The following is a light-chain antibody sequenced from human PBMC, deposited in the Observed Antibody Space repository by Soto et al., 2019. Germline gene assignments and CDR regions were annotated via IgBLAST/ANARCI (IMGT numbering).Light chain of an antibody. CDR2: TND. CDR3: SSWDDDLDAEV. J-gene: IGLJ1*01. V-gene: IGLV1-44*01. CDR1: SSNIGSNT. Sequence: QSVLTQPTSVSGAPGQRVTISCSGSSSNIGSNTVNWYQQLPGTAPKLLIYTNDQRPSGVPDRFSGSKSGTSASLAISGLQFEDEADYHCSSWDDDLDAEVFGAGTKLTVL.